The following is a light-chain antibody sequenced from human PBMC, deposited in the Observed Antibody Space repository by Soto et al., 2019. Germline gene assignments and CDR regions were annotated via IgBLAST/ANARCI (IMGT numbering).Light chain of an antibody. Sequence: IVLTQSPGTLSLSPGERATLSCRASQSVSSSYLGWYQQKPGQAPRLLIYGASSRATGIPDRFSGSGSGTDFTLTISRLEPEDFAVYYCQQYGSSQTFGPGTKVDIK. CDR3: QQYGSSQT. CDR2: GAS. CDR1: QSVSSSY. J-gene: IGKJ1*01. V-gene: IGKV3-20*01.